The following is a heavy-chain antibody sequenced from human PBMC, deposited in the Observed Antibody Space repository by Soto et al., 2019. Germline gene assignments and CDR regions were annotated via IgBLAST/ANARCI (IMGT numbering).Heavy chain of an antibody. J-gene: IGHJ4*02. CDR3: ATARDYGDYSS. D-gene: IGHD4-17*01. V-gene: IGHV4-59*08. CDR1: GVSISSYY. Sequence: SETLSLTCTVSGVSISSYYWIWIRQPPGKGLEWIGYIYYSGSTNYNPSLKSRVTISVDTSKNQFSLKLSSVTAADTAVYYCATARDYGDYSSWGQGTLVTVSS. CDR2: IYYSGST.